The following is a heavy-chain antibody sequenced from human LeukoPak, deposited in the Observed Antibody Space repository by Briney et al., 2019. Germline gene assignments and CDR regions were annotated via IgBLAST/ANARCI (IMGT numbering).Heavy chain of an antibody. CDR1: GFTFRKYA. CDR3: ATEAERPGYSSGLGFDY. Sequence: GGSLRLSCAASGFTFRKYAMSWVRQAPGKGLEWVSAISGSGGSTYCADSVKGRFTISRDNSDNALYLQMSSLRAEDTAVYYCATEAERPGYSSGLGFDYWGQGTLVTVSS. J-gene: IGHJ4*02. D-gene: IGHD6-19*01. V-gene: IGHV3-23*01. CDR2: ISGSGGST.